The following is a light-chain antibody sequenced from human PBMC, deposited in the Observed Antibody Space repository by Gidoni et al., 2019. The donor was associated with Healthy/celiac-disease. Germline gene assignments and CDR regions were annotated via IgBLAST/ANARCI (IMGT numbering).Light chain of an antibody. J-gene: IGKJ4*01. V-gene: IGKV1-39*01. Sequence: DIKMTQSPSSLSASVGDRVTITCRASQSISSYLNWYQQKPGKAPKLLIYAASSLQSGVTSRFSGSGSGTDFTLTISSLQPEDFATYYCQQSYSTPPTFGGGTKVEIK. CDR1: QSISSY. CDR2: AAS. CDR3: QQSYSTPPT.